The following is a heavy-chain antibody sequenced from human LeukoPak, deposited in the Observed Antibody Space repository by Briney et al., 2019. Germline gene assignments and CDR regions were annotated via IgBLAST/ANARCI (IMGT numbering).Heavy chain of an antibody. Sequence: PSETLALTCAVSGGSISSSNWWGWVRQPPGKGLEWIGEIYHSGSTNYNPYLKSRVTISVDKSKNQFSLKLSSVTAADTAVYYCAREPMVRGVNAPGYYFDYWGQGTLVTVSS. CDR3: AREPMVRGVNAPGYYFDY. CDR2: IYHSGST. D-gene: IGHD3-10*01. J-gene: IGHJ4*02. CDR1: GGSISSSNW. V-gene: IGHV4-4*02.